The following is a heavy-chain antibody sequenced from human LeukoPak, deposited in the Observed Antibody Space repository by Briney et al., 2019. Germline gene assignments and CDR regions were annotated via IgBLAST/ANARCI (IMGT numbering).Heavy chain of an antibody. J-gene: IGHJ4*02. Sequence: PGGSLRLSCAASGFTFSSYGMHRVRQAPGKGLEWVAVISYDGSNKYYADSVKGRFTISRDNSKGTLFLQMSSLRVEDTAVYYCVKGQEVVYTPTFDFWGQGTLVTVSS. CDR3: VKGQEVVYTPTFDF. CDR2: ISYDGSNK. D-gene: IGHD2-8*02. CDR1: GFTFSSYG. V-gene: IGHV3-30*18.